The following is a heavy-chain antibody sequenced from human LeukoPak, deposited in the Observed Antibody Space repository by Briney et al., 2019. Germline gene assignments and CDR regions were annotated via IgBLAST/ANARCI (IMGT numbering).Heavy chain of an antibody. D-gene: IGHD3-22*01. CDR2: IYTSAST. J-gene: IGHJ3*02. CDR3: ARDSPRDNDDSSGYYYYAFDI. Sequence: SETLSLTCTASGVSISSYYLTWIRQPAGKGLEWIGRIYTSASTNYNPSLKSRVTMSVDTSKNQCSLKLSSVTAADTAVYYCARDSPRDNDDSSGYYYYAFDIWGQGTMVTVSS. V-gene: IGHV4-4*07. CDR1: GVSISSYY.